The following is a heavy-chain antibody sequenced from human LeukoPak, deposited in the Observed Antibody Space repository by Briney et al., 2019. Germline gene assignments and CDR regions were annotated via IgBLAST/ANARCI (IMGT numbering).Heavy chain of an antibody. D-gene: IGHD3-22*01. V-gene: IGHV4-39*07. J-gene: IGHJ4*02. Sequence: SETLSLTCTVSGGSISSSSYYWGWIRQPPGKGLEWIGSIYYSGSTYYNPSLKSRVTISVDTSKNQFSLKLSSVTAADTAVYYCATYDSSGYYYSNWGQGTLVTVSS. CDR2: IYYSGST. CDR3: ATYDSSGYYYSN. CDR1: GGSISSSSYY.